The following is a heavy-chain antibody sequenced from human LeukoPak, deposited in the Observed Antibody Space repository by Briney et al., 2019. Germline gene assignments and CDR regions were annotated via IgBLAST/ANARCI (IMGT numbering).Heavy chain of an antibody. Sequence: SETLSLTCTVSGYSISSGYYWSWIRQPAGKGLEWIGRIYTSGSTNYNPSLKSRVTMSVDTSKNQFSLKLSSVTAADTAVYYCAGSSSWLGTFDYWGQGTLVTVSS. J-gene: IGHJ4*02. CDR3: AGSSSWLGTFDY. V-gene: IGHV4-4*07. D-gene: IGHD6-13*01. CDR2: IYTSGST. CDR1: GYSISSGYY.